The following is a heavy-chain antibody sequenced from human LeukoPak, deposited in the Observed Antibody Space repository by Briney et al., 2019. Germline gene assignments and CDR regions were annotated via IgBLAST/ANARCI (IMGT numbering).Heavy chain of an antibody. CDR3: AKFRYNWNHYFDY. J-gene: IGHJ4*02. V-gene: IGHV3-23*01. D-gene: IGHD1-20*01. Sequence: GGSLRLSCAASGFTFSSYATSWVRQAPGKGLEWVSAISGSGGSTYYADSVKGRFTISRDNSKNTLYLQMNSLRAEDTAVYYCAKFRYNWNHYFDYWGQGTLVTVSS. CDR1: GFTFSSYA. CDR2: ISGSGGST.